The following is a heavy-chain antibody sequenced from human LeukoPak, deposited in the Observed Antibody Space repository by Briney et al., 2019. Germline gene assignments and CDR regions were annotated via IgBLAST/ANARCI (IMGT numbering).Heavy chain of an antibody. J-gene: IGHJ4*02. CDR1: GGTFSSYD. V-gene: IGHV1-8*02. D-gene: IGHD6-13*01. Sequence: GASVKVSCKASGGTFSSYDINWVRQATGQGLEWMGWMNPNSGNTGYAQKFQGRVTMTRNTSINTAYMELINLTSEDTAVYYCARVGIEAAGIGGRLGFGYWGQGTLVTVS. CDR3: ARVGIEAAGIGGRLGFGY. CDR2: MNPNSGNT.